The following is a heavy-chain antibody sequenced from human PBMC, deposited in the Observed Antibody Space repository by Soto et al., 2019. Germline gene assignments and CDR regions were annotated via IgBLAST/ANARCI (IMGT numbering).Heavy chain of an antibody. CDR1: GYSFTSYW. CDR2: IYPGDSDT. D-gene: IGHD2-15*01. V-gene: IGHV5-51*01. J-gene: IGHJ4*02. Sequence: GESLKISCKGSGYSFTSYWIGWVRQMPGKGLEWMGIIYPGDSDTRYSPSFQGQVTISADKSISTAYLQWSSLKASDTAMYYCARHYESYCCGGSCYHPDDWGQGTLVTVSS. CDR3: ARHYESYCCGGSCYHPDD.